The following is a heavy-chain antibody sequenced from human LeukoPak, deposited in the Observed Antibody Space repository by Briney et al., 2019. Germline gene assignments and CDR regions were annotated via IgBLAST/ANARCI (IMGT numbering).Heavy chain of an antibody. V-gene: IGHV1-69*01. Sequence: SVKVSCKASGGTFSSYAISWVRQAPGQGLGWMGGIIPIFGTANYAQKFQGRVTITADESTSTAYMELSSLRSEDTAVYYCARMRKHYYGSGSYSAYYYYGMDVWGQGTTVTVSS. CDR2: IIPIFGTA. D-gene: IGHD3-10*01. CDR1: GGTFSSYA. CDR3: ARMRKHYYGSGSYSAYYYYGMDV. J-gene: IGHJ6*02.